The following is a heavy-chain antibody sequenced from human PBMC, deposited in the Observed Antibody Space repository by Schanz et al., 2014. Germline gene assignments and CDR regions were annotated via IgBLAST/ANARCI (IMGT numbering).Heavy chain of an antibody. CDR3: ARDWSQNWGVKPYCFDH. D-gene: IGHD3-16*01. V-gene: IGHV1-69*04. J-gene: IGHJ4*02. Sequence: WLKNYCKPPGDTLTPYAVSWVRQAPGPGPEWMGMITPVRGITDYAQKFQGRVTVFADTSKSTVYMDMSSLTSEDTAVYYCARDWSQNWGVKPYCFDHWGEGTLVTVSS. CDR1: GDTLTPYA. CDR2: ITPVRGIT.